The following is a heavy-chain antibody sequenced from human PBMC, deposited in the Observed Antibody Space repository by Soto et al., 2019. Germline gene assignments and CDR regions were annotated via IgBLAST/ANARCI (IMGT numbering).Heavy chain of an antibody. V-gene: IGHV3-30*18. CDR3: AKDFGAWSDS. CDR1: GFAFSTYG. Sequence: RGSLRLSCAAYGFAFSTYGMHWVRQAPGKGLEWVALISYDGGDFYYADSVKGRFTISRDNSKHTLSLQMDSLRVEDTAVYYCAKDFGAWSDSWGQGTLVTVSS. J-gene: IGHJ5*01. D-gene: IGHD3-10*01. CDR2: ISYDGGDF.